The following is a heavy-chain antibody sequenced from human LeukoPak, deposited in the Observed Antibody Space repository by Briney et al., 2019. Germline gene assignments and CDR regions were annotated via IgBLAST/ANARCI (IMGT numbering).Heavy chain of an antibody. CDR2: ISAYNGNT. CDR1: GYTFTSYG. J-gene: IGHJ4*02. CDR3: ARDGGDKYFDD. D-gene: IGHD2-21*02. V-gene: IGHV1-18*01. Sequence: GASVKVSCKASGYTFTSYGISWVRQAPGQGLEWMGWISAYNGNTNYAQNFQGRVTMTRDTSISTAYMELSRLRSDDTAVYYCARDGGDKYFDDWGQGTLVTVSS.